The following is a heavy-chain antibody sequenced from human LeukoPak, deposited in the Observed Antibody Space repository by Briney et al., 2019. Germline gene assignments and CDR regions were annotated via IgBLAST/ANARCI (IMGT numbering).Heavy chain of an antibody. D-gene: IGHD1-26*01. Sequence: GSLRLSCAASGFTFSSYSMNWVRQAPGKGLEWVSYISSSSSTIYYADSVKGRFTISRDNAKNSLYLQMNSLRAEDTAVYYCASGSYSRPFDYWGQGTLVTVSS. CDR3: ASGSYSRPFDY. J-gene: IGHJ4*02. CDR2: ISSSSSTI. CDR1: GFTFSSYS. V-gene: IGHV3-48*01.